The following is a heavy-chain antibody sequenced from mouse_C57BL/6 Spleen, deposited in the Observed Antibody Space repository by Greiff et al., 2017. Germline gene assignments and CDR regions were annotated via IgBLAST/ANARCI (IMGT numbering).Heavy chain of an antibody. CDR2: IYPGDGDT. CDR3: ARGEGAMDY. V-gene: IGHV1-82*01. J-gene: IGHJ4*01. CDR1: AKALVSPG. Sequence: VRRRRSGPGLLKLGAPGRISGKVLAKALVSPGWNGVKQRPGRGLEWMGRIYPGDGDTNYNGKFKGKATLTADKSSSTAYMQLSSLTSEDSAVYFCARGEGAMDYWGQGTSVTVSS.